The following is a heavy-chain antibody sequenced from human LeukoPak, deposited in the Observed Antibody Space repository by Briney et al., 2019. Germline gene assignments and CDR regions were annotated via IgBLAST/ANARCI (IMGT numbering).Heavy chain of an antibody. CDR1: GFTFSSFA. V-gene: IGHV3-23*01. D-gene: IGHD4-17*01. CDR2: ISATGEKA. J-gene: IGHJ4*02. Sequence: GGSLRLSCAASGFTFSSFAMNWVRQAPGKGLEWVSVISATGEKAYYAESVKDRFTISRDCSKNTVFLSMNSLRVDDTAIYYCAKDRRFSVTTDYYFDVWGPGTLVTVSS. CDR3: AKDRRFSVTTDYYFDV.